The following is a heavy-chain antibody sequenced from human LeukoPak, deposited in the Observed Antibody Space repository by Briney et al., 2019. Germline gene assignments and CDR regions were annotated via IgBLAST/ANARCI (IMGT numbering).Heavy chain of an antibody. CDR1: GFTFSSYG. CDR2: LNADASTT. D-gene: IGHD4-11*01. V-gene: IGHV3-74*01. J-gene: IGHJ6*02. Sequence: GGSLRLSCAASGFTFSSYGMHWVRQAPGKGLVWVSRLNADASTTNYADSVKGRFTISRDNARNTLYLQMNSLRAEDTAVYYCARDKRVYSGGMDVWGQGTTVTVSS. CDR3: ARDKRVYSGGMDV.